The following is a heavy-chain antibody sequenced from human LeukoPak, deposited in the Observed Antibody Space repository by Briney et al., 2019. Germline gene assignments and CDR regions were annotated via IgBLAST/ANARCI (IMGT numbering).Heavy chain of an antibody. CDR2: INHSGST. CDR1: GYSISSGYY. J-gene: IGHJ4*02. CDR3: ARGSAQYCSGGSCYFPLDY. V-gene: IGHV4-38-2*02. D-gene: IGHD2-15*01. Sequence: SETLSLTCTVSGYSISSGYYWGWIRPPPGKGLEWIGEINHSGSTNYNPSLKSRVTISVDTSKNQFSLKLSSVTAADTAVYYCARGSAQYCSGGSCYFPLDYWGQGTLVTVSS.